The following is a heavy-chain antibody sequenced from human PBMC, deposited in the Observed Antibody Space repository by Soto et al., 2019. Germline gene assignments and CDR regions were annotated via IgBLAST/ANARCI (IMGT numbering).Heavy chain of an antibody. CDR2: IYYAGNT. Sequence: PSETLSLTCTVSGGSISSGDYYWSWIRQPPGKELEWIGFIYYAGNTKYTPSLNSRVTISVDTSKNQFSLTVTSVTAADTAVYYCARRIVATETFAYWGQGTLVTVSS. V-gene: IGHV4-61*08. CDR3: ARRIVATETFAY. J-gene: IGHJ4*02. CDR1: GGSISSGDYY. D-gene: IGHD5-12*01.